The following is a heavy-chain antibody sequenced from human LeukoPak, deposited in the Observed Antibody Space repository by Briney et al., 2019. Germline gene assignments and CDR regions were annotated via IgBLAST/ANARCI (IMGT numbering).Heavy chain of an antibody. CDR2: ISGSGGST. Sequence: GGSLRLSCAASGFTFSSYAMSWVRQAPGKGLEWVSDISGSGGSTYYADSVKGRFTISRDNSKNTLYLQMNSLGAEDTAVYYRAKDRQRLANLEYWGGGALVTVCS. CDR1: GFTFSSYA. D-gene: IGHD6-25*01. CDR3: AKDRQRLANLEY. J-gene: IGHJ4*02. V-gene: IGHV3-23*01.